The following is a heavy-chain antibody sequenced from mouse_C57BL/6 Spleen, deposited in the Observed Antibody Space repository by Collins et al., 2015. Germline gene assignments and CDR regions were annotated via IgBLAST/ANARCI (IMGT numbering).Heavy chain of an antibody. V-gene: IGHV1-64*01. CDR1: GYTFTSYW. CDR2: IHPNSGST. J-gene: IGHJ2*01. D-gene: IGHD1-1*01. Sequence: QVQLQQPGAELVKPGASVKLSCKASGYTFTSYWMHWVKQRPGQGLEWIGMIHPNSGSTNYNEKFKSKATLTVDKSSSTAYMQLSSLTSEDSAVYYCAGYYGSSHYYFDYWGQGTTLTVSS. CDR3: AGYYGSSHYYFDY.